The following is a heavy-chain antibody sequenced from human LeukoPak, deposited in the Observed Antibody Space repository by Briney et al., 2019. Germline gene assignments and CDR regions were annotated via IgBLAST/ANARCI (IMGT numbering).Heavy chain of an antibody. CDR1: GFTFSSYW. D-gene: IGHD6-6*01. CDR3: ARADSSIAARLSRSSIFNYYYYMDV. V-gene: IGHV3-7*01. CDR2: IKQDGSEK. Sequence: SGGSLRLSCAASGFTFSSYWMSWVRQAPGKGLEWVANIKQDGSEKYYVDSVKGRFTISRDNAKNSLYLQMNSLRAEDTAVYYCARADSSIAARLSRSSIFNYYYYMDVWGKGTTVTVSS. J-gene: IGHJ6*03.